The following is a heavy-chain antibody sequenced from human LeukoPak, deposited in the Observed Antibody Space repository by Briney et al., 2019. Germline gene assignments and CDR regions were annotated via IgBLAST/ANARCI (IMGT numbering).Heavy chain of an antibody. CDR2: IWYDGSNK. D-gene: IGHD3-22*01. CDR3: AKDTLDSSGHFRFGYFDY. J-gene: IGHJ4*02. V-gene: IGHV3-30*02. CDR1: GFTFSSYG. Sequence: PGGSLRLSCAASGFTFSSYGMHWVRQAPGMGLEWVAVIWYDGSNKYYADSVKGRFTISRDNSKNTLYLQMNSLRAEDTAVYYCAKDTLDSSGHFRFGYFDYWGQGTLVTVSS.